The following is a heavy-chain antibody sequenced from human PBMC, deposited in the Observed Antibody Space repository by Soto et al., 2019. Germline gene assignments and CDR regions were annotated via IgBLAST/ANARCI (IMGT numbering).Heavy chain of an antibody. J-gene: IGHJ4*02. D-gene: IGHD3-22*01. V-gene: IGHV3-74*01. CDR2: IKSDGSGT. Sequence: EVQLVESGGGLVQPGGSLRLSCAASGFTFSSYWMHWVRQAPGKGLVWVSRIKSDGSGTSYADFVKGRLTISRDNAKNKLYLQMNSLRAEDTAVYYCARGDGDYYDGNGYLGRHWGQGTLVTVSP. CDR1: GFTFSSYW. CDR3: ARGDGDYYDGNGYLGRH.